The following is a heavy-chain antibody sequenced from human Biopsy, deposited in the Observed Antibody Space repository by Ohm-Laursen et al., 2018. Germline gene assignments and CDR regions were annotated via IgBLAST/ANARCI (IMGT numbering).Heavy chain of an antibody. CDR2: IYYSGST. D-gene: IGHD5-18*01. J-gene: IGHJ4*02. CDR3: ARGSSYGYDFDY. CDR1: NCDINSFY. V-gene: IGHV4-59*01. Sequence: TLSLTSTVSNCDINSFYWNWISQPPGQRLEWIGNIYYSGSTNFNSSLKSRVTISVDTSKNQFSLKLSPVTAADTAVYLCARGSSYGYDFDYWGQGTLVAGSS.